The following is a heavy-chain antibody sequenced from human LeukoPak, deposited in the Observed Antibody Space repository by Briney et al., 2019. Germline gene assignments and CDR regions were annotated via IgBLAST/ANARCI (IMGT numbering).Heavy chain of an antibody. Sequence: GGSLRLSCAASGFTFSSYWMSWVRQAPGKGLEWVANIKQDGSEKYYVDSVKGRFTISRDNTKNSLYLQMNSLRAEDTPVYYCARGYCGGDCYSGHDAFDIWGQGTMVTVSS. CDR2: IKQDGSEK. CDR1: GFTFSSYW. CDR3: ARGYCGGDCYSGHDAFDI. D-gene: IGHD2-21*02. J-gene: IGHJ3*02. V-gene: IGHV3-7*01.